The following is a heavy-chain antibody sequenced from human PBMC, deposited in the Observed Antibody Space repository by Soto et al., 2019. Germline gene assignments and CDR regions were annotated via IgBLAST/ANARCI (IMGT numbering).Heavy chain of an antibody. D-gene: IGHD6-13*01. V-gene: IGHV3-23*01. J-gene: IGHJ6*02. CDR2: ISGSGGST. CDR1: GFTFSSYA. CDR3: AKELAAAEYYYYGMDV. Sequence: GGSLRLSCAASGFTFSSYAMSWVRQAPGKGLEWVSAISGSGGSTYYADSVKGRFTISRDNSKNTLYLQMNSLRAEDTAVYYCAKELAAAEYYYYGMDVWGQGTTVTVSS.